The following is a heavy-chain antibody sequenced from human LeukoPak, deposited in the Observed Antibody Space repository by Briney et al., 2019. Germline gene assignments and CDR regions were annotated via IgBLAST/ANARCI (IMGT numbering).Heavy chain of an antibody. D-gene: IGHD2-15*01. CDR1: GGXISSYY. Sequence: SETLSLTCTVSGGXISSYYCSWIRQPPGQGLEWNGYIYYSGNTNYNPSLKCRVTISVDTSKNQFSLKLSSVTAADTAVYYCARWSSGGSNAFDLWGQGTMVTVSS. CDR2: IYYSGNT. V-gene: IGHV4-59*01. CDR3: ARWSSGGSNAFDL. J-gene: IGHJ3*01.